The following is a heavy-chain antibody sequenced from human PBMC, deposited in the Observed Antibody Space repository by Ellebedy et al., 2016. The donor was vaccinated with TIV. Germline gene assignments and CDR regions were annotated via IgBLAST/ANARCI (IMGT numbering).Heavy chain of an antibody. D-gene: IGHD6-19*01. J-gene: IGHJ4*02. CDR3: ARLALRTVADTRVGRYFDY. CDR2: IRNKANSYAT. CDR1: GFTFSSYG. Sequence: GGSLRLXXAASGFTFSSYGMHWVRQAPGKGLEWVALIRNKANSYATHYAASVKGRFSISRDDSKKSLYLQMNSLKTEDTAVYFCARLALRTVADTRVGRYFDYWGQGTLVTVSS. V-gene: IGHV3-72*01.